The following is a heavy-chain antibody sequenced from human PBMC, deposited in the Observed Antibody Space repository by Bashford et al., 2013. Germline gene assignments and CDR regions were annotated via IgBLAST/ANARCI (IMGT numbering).Heavy chain of an antibody. Sequence: ETLSLTCTVSGGSVNSGDYYWSWIRQPPGKGLEWIAYIHYSGSAYYNPSLKSRVTISIDTPKNQFSLKVNSVIAADTAVYYCARDPTTVGVWGQGTLVTVSS. D-gene: IGHD4-23*01. CDR1: GGSVNSGDYY. CDR3: ARDPTTVGV. V-gene: IGHV4-61*08. J-gene: IGHJ4*02. CDR2: IHYSGSA.